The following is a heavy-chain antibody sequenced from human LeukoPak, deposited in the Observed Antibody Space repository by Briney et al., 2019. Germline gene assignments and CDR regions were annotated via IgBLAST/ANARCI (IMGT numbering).Heavy chain of an antibody. CDR3: ARGGIAVAGMWAYYYYYGMDV. J-gene: IGHJ6*02. Sequence: SETLSLTCAVYGGSFSGYYWSWIRQPPGKGLEWIGEINHSGSTNYNPSLKSRVTISVDTSKNQFSLKLSSVTAADTAVYYCARGGIAVAGMWAYYYYYGMDVWGQGTLVTVSS. CDR1: GGSFSGYY. V-gene: IGHV4-34*01. CDR2: INHSGST. D-gene: IGHD6-19*01.